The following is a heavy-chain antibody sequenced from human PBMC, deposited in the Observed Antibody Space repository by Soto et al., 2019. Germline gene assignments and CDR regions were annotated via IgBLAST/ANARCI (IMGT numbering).Heavy chain of an antibody. D-gene: IGHD2-15*01. Sequence: LRLSCAASGFTFSSYGMHWVRQAPGKGLEWVAVIWYDGSNKYYADSVKGRFTISRDNSKNTLYLQMNSLRAEDTAVYYCARGGLGFSLWGQGTLVTVSS. CDR2: IWYDGSNK. V-gene: IGHV3-33*01. CDR1: GFTFSSYG. J-gene: IGHJ4*02. CDR3: ARGGLGFSL.